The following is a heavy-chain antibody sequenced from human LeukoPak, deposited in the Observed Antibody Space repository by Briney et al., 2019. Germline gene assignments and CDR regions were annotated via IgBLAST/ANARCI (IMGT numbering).Heavy chain of an antibody. CDR3: ARVHRTGWVVEAFDI. Sequence: GGSLRLSCAASGFIFSSYAMHWVRQAPGTGLEWVAVISYDGSNNYYADSVKGRFTISRGNSKNTLYVQMNSLRAEDTAVYYCARVHRTGWVVEAFDIWGQGTMVTVSS. CDR2: ISYDGSNN. V-gene: IGHV3-30-3*01. J-gene: IGHJ3*02. CDR1: GFIFSSYA. D-gene: IGHD3/OR15-3a*01.